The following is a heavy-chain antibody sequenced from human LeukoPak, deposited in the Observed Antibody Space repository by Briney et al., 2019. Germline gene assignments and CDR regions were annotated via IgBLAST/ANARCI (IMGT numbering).Heavy chain of an antibody. D-gene: IGHD1-26*01. J-gene: IGHJ4*02. CDR1: GFTVSSKY. CDR3: ARDKIVGATVFDY. CDR2: IYSGGST. Sequence: GGSLRLSCAASGFTVSSKYMSWVRQAPGKGLEWVSVIYSGGSTYYADSVKGRFTISRDNSKDTLYLQMNSLKAEDTAVYYCARDKIVGATVFDYWGQGTLVAVSS. V-gene: IGHV3-53*01.